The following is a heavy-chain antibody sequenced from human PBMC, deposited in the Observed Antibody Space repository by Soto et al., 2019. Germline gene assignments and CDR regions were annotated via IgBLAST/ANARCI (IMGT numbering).Heavy chain of an antibody. J-gene: IGHJ4*02. CDR1: GFGFRSYS. CDR2: ISSSSVYI. Sequence: PGGSLRLSCAASGFGFRSYSMNWVRQAPGKGLEWVSSISSSSVYIYYADSVRGRFTISRDNAKNSLYLQMNSLRGEDTALYYCANDSRSSRPWHYFDYGGQGTLVTVSS. V-gene: IGHV3-21*04. D-gene: IGHD6-6*01. CDR3: ANDSRSSRPWHYFDY.